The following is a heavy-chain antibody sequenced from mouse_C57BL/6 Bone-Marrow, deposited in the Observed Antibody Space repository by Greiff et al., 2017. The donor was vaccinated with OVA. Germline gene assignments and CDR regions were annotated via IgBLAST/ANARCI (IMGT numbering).Heavy chain of an antibody. CDR2: IYPGSGST. J-gene: IGHJ1*03. Sequence: QVQLQQPGAELVKPGASVKMSCKASGYTFTSYWITWVKQRPGQGLEWIGDIYPGSGSTNYNEKFKSKATLTVDTSSGTAYMQLSSLTSEDSAVYYCARRYYGSSYWYFDVWGTGTTVTVSS. V-gene: IGHV1-55*01. CDR3: ARRYYGSSYWYFDV. D-gene: IGHD1-1*01. CDR1: GYTFTSYW.